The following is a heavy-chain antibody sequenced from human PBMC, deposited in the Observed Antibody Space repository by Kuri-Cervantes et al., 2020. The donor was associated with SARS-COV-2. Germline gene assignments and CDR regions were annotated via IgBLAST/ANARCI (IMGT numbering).Heavy chain of an antibody. CDR3: ARVGNSGSYYDYYYYMDV. CDR2: TYTSGST. V-gene: IGHV4-4*07. CDR1: GGSISSYY. Sequence: GSLRLSCTVSGGSISSYYWSWIRQPAGKGLEWIGRTYTSGSTNYNPSLKSRVTMSVDTSKNQFSLKLSSVTAADTAVYYCARVGNSGSYYDYYYYMDVWGRGTTVTVSS. J-gene: IGHJ6*03. D-gene: IGHD1-26*01.